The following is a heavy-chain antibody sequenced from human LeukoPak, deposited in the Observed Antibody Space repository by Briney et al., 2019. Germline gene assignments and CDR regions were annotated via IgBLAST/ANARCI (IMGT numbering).Heavy chain of an antibody. V-gene: IGHV3-23*01. CDR3: AKVSAWAMVGATYFDY. J-gene: IGHJ4*02. CDR1: GFTFSSYA. CDR2: VSGNSGST. Sequence: GGSLRLSCAASGFTFSSYAMSWVRQAPGKGLEWVSPVSGNSGSTYYADSVKGRFTISRDDSKNTVYLQMNSLRDEDTAVYYCAKVSAWAMVGATYFDYWGQGTLVTVSS. D-gene: IGHD1-26*01.